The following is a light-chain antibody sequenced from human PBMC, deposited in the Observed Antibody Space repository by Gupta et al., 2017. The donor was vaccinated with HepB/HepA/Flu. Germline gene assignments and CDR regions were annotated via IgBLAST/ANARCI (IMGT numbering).Light chain of an antibody. CDR2: HAS. V-gene: IGKV3-11*01. J-gene: IGKJ5*01. CDR3: HHREKWV. CDR1: ESVNNY. Sequence: VLTQSPATLSLSPGEKATLSCRASESVNNYVAWYQQKHGQAPRLLVYHASIRATGIPARFSGSGSGADFSLTISSLEPEDSAVYYCHHREKWVFGQGTRLE.